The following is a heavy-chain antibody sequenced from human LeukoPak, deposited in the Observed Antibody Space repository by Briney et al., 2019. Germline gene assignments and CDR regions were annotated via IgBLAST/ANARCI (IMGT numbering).Heavy chain of an antibody. Sequence: GGSLRLSCATSGFTFKNYGMHWVRQAPGEGLEWVTFLDYTGNNQYYADSMKGRLTISRDNSKNTVFLQMNNLRLEDTAIYYCVKDVDYLGSYRESLDPWGQGTLVTVSS. D-gene: IGHD3-10*01. CDR3: VKDVDYLGSYRESLDP. CDR2: LDYTGNNQ. V-gene: IGHV3-30*02. CDR1: GFTFKNYG. J-gene: IGHJ5*02.